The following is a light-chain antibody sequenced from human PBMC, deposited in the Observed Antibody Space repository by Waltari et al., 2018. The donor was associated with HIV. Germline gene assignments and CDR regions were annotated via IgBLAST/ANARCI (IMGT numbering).Light chain of an antibody. CDR1: KLRNKF. J-gene: IGLJ2*01. Sequence: SYELAQPPSVSVSPGQTASITCSGAKLRNKFAAWYQQKPGQSPVVVMYQDRSRPSGIPERFSGSNSGNTATLTISGTQAMDEADYYCQAWDSSTVVFGGGTKLTVL. CDR3: QAWDSSTVV. V-gene: IGLV3-1*01. CDR2: QDR.